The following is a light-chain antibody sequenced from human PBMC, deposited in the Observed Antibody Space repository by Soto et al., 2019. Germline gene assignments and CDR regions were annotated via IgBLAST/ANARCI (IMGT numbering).Light chain of an antibody. CDR2: AAF. J-gene: IGKJ1*01. CDR1: QGITSD. Sequence: DIQMLQSPSSLSASVGDRVTITCRASQGITSDLGWYQQKPGKAPQRLIYAAFSLHSGVPSRVSGSGSWTEFTLTISSLQPEDFATYYCLQYNSYSCTFGQGTKVESK. CDR3: LQYNSYSCT. V-gene: IGKV1-17*01.